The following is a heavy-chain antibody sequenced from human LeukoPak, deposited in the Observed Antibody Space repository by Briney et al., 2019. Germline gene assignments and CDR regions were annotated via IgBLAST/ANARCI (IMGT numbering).Heavy chain of an antibody. J-gene: IGHJ4*02. Sequence: GGSLRLSCAASGFTFTSYNMNWVRQAPGKGLEWVSCISSSSSYMYYADSVKGRLTISRDNAKNSLYLQMNSLRAEDTAVYHCARDMDGYFDYWGQGTLVTVSS. CDR2: ISSSSSYM. CDR3: ARDMDGYFDY. D-gene: IGHD3-10*01. V-gene: IGHV3-21*01. CDR1: GFTFTSYN.